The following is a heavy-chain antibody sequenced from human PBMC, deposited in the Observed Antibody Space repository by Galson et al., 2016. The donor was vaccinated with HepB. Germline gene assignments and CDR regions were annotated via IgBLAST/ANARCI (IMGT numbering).Heavy chain of an antibody. CDR2: ISSRSSVT. D-gene: IGHD3-10*01. J-gene: IGHJ6*02. CDR3: ARSKEGLGFALDV. V-gene: IGHV3-11*06. Sequence: APGKGLEWVSYISSRSSVTHNADSVKGRVTISRDNAKNSLFLQMDSLRDEDTGVYYCARSKEGLGFALDVWGQGTTVTVSS.